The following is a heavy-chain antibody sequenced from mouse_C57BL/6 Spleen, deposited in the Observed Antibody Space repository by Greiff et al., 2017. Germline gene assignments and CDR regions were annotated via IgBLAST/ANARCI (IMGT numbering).Heavy chain of an antibody. V-gene: IGHV1-81*01. CDR3: ARYDNERGYYFDY. D-gene: IGHD2-4*01. CDR1: GYTFTSYG. J-gene: IGHJ2*01. Sequence: QVQLKESGAELARPGASVKLSCKASGYTFTSYGISWVKQRTGQGLEWIGEIYPRSGNTYYNEKFKGKATLTADKSSSTAYMELRSLTSEDSAVYFCARYDNERGYYFDYWGQGTTLTGSS. CDR2: IYPRSGNT.